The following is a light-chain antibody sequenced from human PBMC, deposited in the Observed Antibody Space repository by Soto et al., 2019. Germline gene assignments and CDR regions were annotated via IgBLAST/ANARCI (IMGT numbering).Light chain of an antibody. V-gene: IGKV1-39*01. CDR1: QSMSSY. CDR3: QQSYSTPPWT. Sequence: DIQMTQSPSSLSASVRDRVTISCRATQSMSSYLSWYQQKPGKAPKLLIYAASRFQSGVPSRLSGSGSGTEFNITIRSMKPEDIATYFSQQSYSTPPWTFGQGTKVDTK. J-gene: IGKJ1*01. CDR2: AAS.